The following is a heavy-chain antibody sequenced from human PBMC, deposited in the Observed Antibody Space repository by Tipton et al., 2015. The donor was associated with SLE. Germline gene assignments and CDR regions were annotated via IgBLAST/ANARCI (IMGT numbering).Heavy chain of an antibody. V-gene: IGHV4-61*02. D-gene: IGHD1-26*01. CDR2: IYTSGST. CDR1: GGSISSGSYY. CDR3: ARSVGDPPRYYYYYMDV. Sequence: LRLSCTVSGGSISSGSYYWSWIRQPAGKGLEWIGRIYTSGSTNYNPSLKSRVTISVDTSKNQFSLKLSSVTAADTAVYYCARSVGDPPRYYYYYMDVWGKGTTVTVSS. J-gene: IGHJ6*03.